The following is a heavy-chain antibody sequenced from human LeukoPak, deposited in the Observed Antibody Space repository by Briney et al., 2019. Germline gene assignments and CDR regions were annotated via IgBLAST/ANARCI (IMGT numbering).Heavy chain of an antibody. D-gene: IGHD4-23*01. Sequence: ASVKVSCKASGYSFTSYGISWGRQAPGQGLEWMGWISPYSGNTNYAQNLQGRVTMTTDTSTSTAYMELRSLRSDDTAVYYCARTLADYGGNSYYFDLWGQGTLVTVSS. V-gene: IGHV1-18*01. CDR2: ISPYSGNT. CDR1: GYSFTSYG. J-gene: IGHJ4*02. CDR3: ARTLADYGGNSYYFDL.